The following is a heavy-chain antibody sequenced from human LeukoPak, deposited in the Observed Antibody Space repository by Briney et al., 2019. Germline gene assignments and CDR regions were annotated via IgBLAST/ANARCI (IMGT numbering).Heavy chain of an antibody. J-gene: IGHJ2*01. Sequence: ASVKVSCKASGGTFSSYAISWVRQAPGQGLERMGGIIPIFGTANYAQKFQGRVTITADKSTSTAYMELNSLRAEDTAVYYCAKDRGINWYFDLWGRGTLVTVSS. V-gene: IGHV1-69*06. CDR3: AKDRGINWYFDL. CDR1: GGTFSSYA. CDR2: IIPIFGTA.